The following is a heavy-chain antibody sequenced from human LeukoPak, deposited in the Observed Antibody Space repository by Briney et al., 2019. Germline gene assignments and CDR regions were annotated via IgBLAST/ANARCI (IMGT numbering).Heavy chain of an antibody. CDR1: GGTFSSYT. CDR2: IITILGIA. CDR3: ANVAVYCSTTSCYTYFQH. J-gene: IGHJ1*01. V-gene: IGHV1-69*02. Sequence: SVKVSCKASGGTFSSYTISWVRQAPGHGLEWMGRIITILGIANYAQKFQGRVTITADKSTSTAYMELSSLRSEDTAVYYCANVAVYCSTTSCYTYFQHWGQGTMVTVSS. D-gene: IGHD2-2*02.